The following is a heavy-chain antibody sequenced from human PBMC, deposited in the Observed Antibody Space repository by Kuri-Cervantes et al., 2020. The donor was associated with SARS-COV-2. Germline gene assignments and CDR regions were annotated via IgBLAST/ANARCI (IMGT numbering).Heavy chain of an antibody. CDR3: ARSTRWSGPLDY. CDR2: INHSGST. D-gene: IGHD3-3*01. J-gene: IGHJ4*02. CDR1: GGSFSGYY. Sequence: GSLRLSCAVYGGSFSGYYWSWIRQPPGKGLEWIGEINHSGSTNYNPSLKSRVTISVDTSKNQFSLKVNSVTAADTAVYYCARSTRWSGPLDYWGQGTLVTVSS. V-gene: IGHV4-34*01.